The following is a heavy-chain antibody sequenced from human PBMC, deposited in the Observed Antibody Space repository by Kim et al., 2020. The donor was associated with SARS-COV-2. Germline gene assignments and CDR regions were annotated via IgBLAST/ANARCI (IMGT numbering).Heavy chain of an antibody. CDR3: ARSGYCSSTSCYAKRNWPY. V-gene: IGHV4-34*01. CDR2: INHSGST. J-gene: IGHJ4*02. Sequence: SETLSLTCAVYGGSFSGYYWSWIRQPPGKGLEWIGEINHSGSTNYNPSLKSRVTISVDTSKNQFSLKLSSVTAADTAVYYCARSGYCSSTSCYAKRNWPYWGQGTLVTVSS. D-gene: IGHD2-2*01. CDR1: GGSFSGYY.